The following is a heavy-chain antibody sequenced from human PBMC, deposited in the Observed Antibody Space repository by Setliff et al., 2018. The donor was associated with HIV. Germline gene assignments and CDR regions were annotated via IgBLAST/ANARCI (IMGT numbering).Heavy chain of an antibody. CDR1: GYTFTSYG. CDR3: AGEVLGGSSWYRFYFDY. Sequence: ASVKVSCKASGYTFTSYGIIWVRQAPGQGLEWMGWISAYNGNTNYAQKVQGRVTMTTDTSTSTAYMELRSLRSDETAVYYCAGEVLGGSSWYRFYFDYWGRGTLVTVSS. J-gene: IGHJ4*02. D-gene: IGHD6-13*01. CDR2: ISAYNGNT. V-gene: IGHV1-18*01.